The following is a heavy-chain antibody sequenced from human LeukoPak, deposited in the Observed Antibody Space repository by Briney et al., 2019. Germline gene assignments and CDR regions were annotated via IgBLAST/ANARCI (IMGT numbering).Heavy chain of an antibody. CDR3: AKVRCCSGGSCDRYYFDY. J-gene: IGHJ4*02. CDR2: ISGSGGST. D-gene: IGHD2-15*01. CDR1: GFTFSSYS. Sequence: PGGSLRLSCAASGFTFSSYSMNWVRQAPRKGLEWVSAISGSGGSTYYADSVKGRFTISRDNSKNTLYLQMNSLRAEDTAVYYCAKVRCCSGGSCDRYYFDYWGQGTLVTVSS. V-gene: IGHV3-23*01.